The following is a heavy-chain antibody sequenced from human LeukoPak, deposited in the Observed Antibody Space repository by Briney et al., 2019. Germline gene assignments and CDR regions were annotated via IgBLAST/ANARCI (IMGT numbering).Heavy chain of an antibody. J-gene: IGHJ4*02. V-gene: IGHV4-34*12. CDR3: ARLSYCSGGSCYFDY. D-gene: IGHD2-15*01. CDR1: GGSSSGYS. CDR2: IIHSGSV. Sequence: SETLTLSCAVDGGSSSGYSWGWIRQPPGKGLGWIGEIIHSGSVNYNPSLKRRVTMSVDTSKHQFSLKMGSVTAADTAVYYCARLSYCSGGSCYFDYWGQGTLVTVSS.